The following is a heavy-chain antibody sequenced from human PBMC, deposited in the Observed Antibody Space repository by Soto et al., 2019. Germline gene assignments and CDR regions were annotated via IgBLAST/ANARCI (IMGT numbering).Heavy chain of an antibody. CDR1: GGTFSSYA. V-gene: IGHV1-69*01. Sequence: QVQLVQSGAEVKKPGSSVKVSCKASGGTFSSYAISWVRQAPGQGLEWMGGIIPIFGTANYAQKFQGRVTITADESTSTAYMELSSLRSEDTAVYYCARGLLYCSGGSCYSRYYYYGMDVWGQATTVTVSS. J-gene: IGHJ6*02. CDR3: ARGLLYCSGGSCYSRYYYYGMDV. D-gene: IGHD2-15*01. CDR2: IIPIFGTA.